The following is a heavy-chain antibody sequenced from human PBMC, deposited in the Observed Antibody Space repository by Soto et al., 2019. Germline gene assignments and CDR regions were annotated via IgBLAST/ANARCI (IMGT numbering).Heavy chain of an antibody. CDR1: GGSISNSSYL. Sequence: QLQLQESGPRLVKPSETLSLTCTVSGGSISNSSYLWGWLRQPPGKGLQWIGSVYYSGSTYYNPSLKSRVTISVDTSKTQSSLRLSSLTAADTAVYYCSRIAVSGPITGFDYWGQGALVTVSS. J-gene: IGHJ4*02. D-gene: IGHD6-19*01. V-gene: IGHV4-39*01. CDR3: SRIAVSGPITGFDY. CDR2: VYYSGST.